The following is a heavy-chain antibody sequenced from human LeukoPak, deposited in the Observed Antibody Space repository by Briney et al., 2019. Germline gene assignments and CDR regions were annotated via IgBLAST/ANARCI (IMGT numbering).Heavy chain of an antibody. CDR1: GFTFSSYA. CDR3: ARDETLAVADYYYGMDV. J-gene: IGHJ6*02. V-gene: IGHV3-30-3*01. CDR2: ISYDGSNK. Sequence: GGSLRLSCAASGFTFSSYAMHWVRQAPGKGLEWVAVISYDGSNKYYADSVKGRFTISRDNSKNTLYLQMNSLRAEDTAVYYCARDETLAVADYYYGMDVWGQGTTVTVSS. D-gene: IGHD6-19*01.